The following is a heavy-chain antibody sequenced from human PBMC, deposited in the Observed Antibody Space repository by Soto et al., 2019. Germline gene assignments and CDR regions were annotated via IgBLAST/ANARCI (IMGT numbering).Heavy chain of an antibody. Sequence: QVQLVESGGGVVQPGRSLRLSCAASGFTFSSYAMHWVRQAPGKGLEWVAVISYDGSNKYYADSVKGRFTISRDNSKNTLYLQMNSLRAEDTAVYYCAKGTVRGVIITGVPTYLAYYYYGMDVWGQGTTVTVSS. CDR2: ISYDGSNK. V-gene: IGHV3-30-3*01. J-gene: IGHJ6*02. CDR1: GFTFSSYA. D-gene: IGHD3-10*01. CDR3: AKGTVRGVIITGVPTYLAYYYYGMDV.